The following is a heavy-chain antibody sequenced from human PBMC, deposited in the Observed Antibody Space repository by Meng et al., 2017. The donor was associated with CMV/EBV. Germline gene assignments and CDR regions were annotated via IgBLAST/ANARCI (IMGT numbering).Heavy chain of an antibody. Sequence: QVQLVHPGAKVTKPGASVKGSCKASGYTFTSYGISWVRQAPGQGLEWMGWISAYNGNTNYAQKLQGRVTMTTDTSTSTAYMELRSLRSDDTAVYYCARDPLFGGGGRFDLWGRGTLVTVSS. V-gene: IGHV1-18*01. CDR1: GYTFTSYG. CDR3: ARDPLFGGGGRFDL. J-gene: IGHJ2*01. D-gene: IGHD3-10*01. CDR2: ISAYNGNT.